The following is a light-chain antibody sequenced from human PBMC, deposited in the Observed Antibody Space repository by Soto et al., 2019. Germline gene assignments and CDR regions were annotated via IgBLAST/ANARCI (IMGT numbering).Light chain of an antibody. CDR1: TGAVTSGHY. Sequence: QAVVTQEPSLTVSPGGTVTLTCGSSTGAVTSGHYPYWFQQKPGQAPRTLIYDTNNKQSWTPARFSGSLLGGKAALTLSGAQPEDEADYYRLLSYSSARAGVFGGGTKLTVL. V-gene: IGLV7-46*01. CDR2: DTN. J-gene: IGLJ3*02. CDR3: LLSYSSARAGV.